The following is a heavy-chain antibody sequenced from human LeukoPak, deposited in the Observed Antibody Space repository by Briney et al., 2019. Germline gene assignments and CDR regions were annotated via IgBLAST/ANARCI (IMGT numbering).Heavy chain of an antibody. CDR2: INRDGSNT. CDR3: ARSHTPYSSSWYFSYYFDY. V-gene: IGHV3-74*01. CDR1: GFTFSTYW. D-gene: IGHD6-13*01. J-gene: IGHJ4*02. Sequence: GGSLRLSCAASGFTFSTYWMHWVRQAPGKGLVWVSRINRDGSNTRYADSVKGRFTISRDNAKNTLYLQMNSLRAEDTAVYYCARSHTPYSSSWYFSYYFDYWGQGALVTVSS.